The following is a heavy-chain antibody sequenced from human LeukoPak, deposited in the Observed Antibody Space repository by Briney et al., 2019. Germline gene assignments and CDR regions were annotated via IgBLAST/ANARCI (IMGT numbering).Heavy chain of an antibody. Sequence: GESLKISCQASGYTFTNYWIGWVRQMPGKGREWIRVIYPGDSDIRYSPSFQGHVTISADKSVTTAYLQWSNLKAPDIAIYYCARHQVGYSNSWYLDRWGQGTLVTVSS. V-gene: IGHV5-51*01. J-gene: IGHJ4*02. CDR1: GYTFTNYW. CDR3: ARHQVGYSNSWYLDR. CDR2: IYPGDSDI. D-gene: IGHD6-13*01.